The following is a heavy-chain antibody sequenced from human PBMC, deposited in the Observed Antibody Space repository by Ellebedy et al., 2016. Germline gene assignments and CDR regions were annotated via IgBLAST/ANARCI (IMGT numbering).Heavy chain of an antibody. Sequence: GGSLRLSCAASGFIFSNYDMHWVRQATGKGLEWVSVIGTVGDTYYPDSVKGRFTISRDNSKNTLYLQMNSLRAEDTAVYYCARDWDYGDYQEGRHDAFDIWGQGTMVTVSS. CDR1: GFIFSNYD. J-gene: IGHJ3*02. CDR3: ARDWDYGDYQEGRHDAFDI. D-gene: IGHD4-17*01. CDR2: IGTVGDT. V-gene: IGHV3-13*01.